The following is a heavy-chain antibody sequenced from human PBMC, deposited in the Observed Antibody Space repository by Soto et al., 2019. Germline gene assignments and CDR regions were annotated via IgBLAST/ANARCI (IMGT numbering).Heavy chain of an antibody. J-gene: IGHJ4*02. V-gene: IGHV4-59*01. CDR1: GGAISSYY. CDR2: IYYSGST. CDR3: ARLVDTAIPYYFDY. D-gene: IGHD5-18*01. Sequence: PSETLSLTCTVSGGAISSYYCIFIRHPPGKGLEWIGYIYYSGSTNYNPSLKSRVTISVDTSKNQFSLKLSSVTAADTAVYYCARLVDTAIPYYFDYWGQGTLVTVSS.